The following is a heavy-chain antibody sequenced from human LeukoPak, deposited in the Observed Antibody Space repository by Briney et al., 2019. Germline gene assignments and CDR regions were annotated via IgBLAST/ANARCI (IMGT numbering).Heavy chain of an antibody. CDR3: ARAMT. J-gene: IGHJ5*02. CDR1: GFTFSSYW. V-gene: IGHV3-74*01. CDR2: INSDGSST. Sequence: PGRSLTLSCAASGFTFSSYWMHCVRPAPGKGLVWVSRINSDGSSTSYADSVKGRFTISRDNTKNSLYLQMSSLSAEDTAVYYGARAMTWGQGTLVSVSS.